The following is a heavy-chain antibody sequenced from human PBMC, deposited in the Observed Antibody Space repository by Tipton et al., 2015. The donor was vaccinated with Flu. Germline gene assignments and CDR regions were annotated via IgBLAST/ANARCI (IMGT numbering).Heavy chain of an antibody. V-gene: IGHV4-59*12. CDR3: ARGGLLWFGELSPGYFDY. D-gene: IGHD3-10*01. J-gene: IGHJ4*02. Sequence: LRLSCTVSGGSTSSYYWSWIRQPPGKGLEWIGDIYYTGNTNYNPSLRSRVTISQDTYKNQFSLKLSSVTAADTAVYYCARGGLLWFGELSPGYFDYWGQGTLVTVSS. CDR2: IYYTGNT. CDR1: GGSTSSYY.